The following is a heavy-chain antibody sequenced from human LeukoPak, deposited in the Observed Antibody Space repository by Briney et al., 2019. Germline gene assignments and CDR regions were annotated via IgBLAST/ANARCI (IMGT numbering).Heavy chain of an antibody. J-gene: IGHJ4*02. Sequence: SETLSLTCTVSGGSISSSSYYWVWIRQPPGKGLEWIGSIYYSGSTYYNPSLKSRVTISVDTSKNQFSLKLSSVTAADTAVYYCARGDSSGYSPFDYWGQGTLVTVSS. CDR1: GGSISSSSYY. D-gene: IGHD3-22*01. CDR2: IYYSGST. V-gene: IGHV4-39*01. CDR3: ARGDSSGYSPFDY.